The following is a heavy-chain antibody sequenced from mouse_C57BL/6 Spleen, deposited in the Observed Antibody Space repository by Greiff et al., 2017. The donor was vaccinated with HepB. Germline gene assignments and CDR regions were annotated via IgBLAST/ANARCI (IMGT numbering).Heavy chain of an antibody. CDR1: GYTFTSYW. D-gene: IGHD1-1*01. CDR3: AKSSHYYGSSYGYFDV. V-gene: IGHV1-69*01. CDR2: IDPSDSYT. J-gene: IGHJ1*03. Sequence: QVQLQQPGAELVMPGASVKLSCKASGYTFTSYWMHWVKQRPGQGLEWIGEIDPSDSYTNYNQKFKGKSTLTVDKSSSTASMQLSSLTSEDSAVYYFAKSSHYYGSSYGYFDVWGTGTTVTVSS.